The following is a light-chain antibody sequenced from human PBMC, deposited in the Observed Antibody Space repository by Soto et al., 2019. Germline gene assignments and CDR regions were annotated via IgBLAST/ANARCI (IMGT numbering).Light chain of an antibody. CDR1: QSVGSK. J-gene: IGKJ1*01. Sequence: ESVLTQSPGTLSLSPGERATLSCRASQSVGSKLAWYRQAPGQAPRLLIYGASNRATDTPARFSGSGAGTDFTLTISKLEPVDFAVYYCQQYGSSFATFGQGTQVE. CDR2: GAS. CDR3: QQYGSSFAT. V-gene: IGKV3-20*01.